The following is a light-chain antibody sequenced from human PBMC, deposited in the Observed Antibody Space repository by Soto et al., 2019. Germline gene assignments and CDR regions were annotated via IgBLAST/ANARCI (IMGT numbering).Light chain of an antibody. V-gene: IGKV3-20*01. Sequence: IVLTQSPGTLSLSPGERATLSCRASQSVGRRYLAWYQQKPGQAPMLLIYDTSERASDIPDRFSGSGSGTDVTRTISRLVPEDFAVYYCEYQGTFGGGTKVELK. CDR2: DTS. CDR3: EYQGT. CDR1: QSVGRRY. J-gene: IGKJ4*01.